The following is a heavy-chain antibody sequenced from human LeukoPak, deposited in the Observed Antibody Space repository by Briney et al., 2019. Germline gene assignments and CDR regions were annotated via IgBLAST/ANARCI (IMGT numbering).Heavy chain of an antibody. CDR2: IKQDGSEK. J-gene: IGHJ4*02. Sequence: GGSLRLSCAASGFTFSNYWMSRVRRAPGKGLEWVANIKQDGSEKYYVDSVKGRFTISRDNAKNSLYLQMNSLRAEDTAVYYCARDYYFDYWGQGTLVTVSS. CDR1: GFTFSNYW. V-gene: IGHV3-7*01. CDR3: ARDYYFDY.